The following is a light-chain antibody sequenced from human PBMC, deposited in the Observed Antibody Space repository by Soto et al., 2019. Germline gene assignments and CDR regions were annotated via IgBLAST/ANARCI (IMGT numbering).Light chain of an antibody. CDR3: QQYGTLPWT. Sequence: EIVLTQSPGILSLSPGERATLSCRASPRVSKTYLAWYQQKPGQAPRLLMFGVSSRATGIPDRFSGSGSGTDFTLTISRLEPGDFAVYYCQQYGTLPWTFGQGTKVEIQ. CDR1: PRVSKTY. J-gene: IGKJ1*01. CDR2: GVS. V-gene: IGKV3-20*01.